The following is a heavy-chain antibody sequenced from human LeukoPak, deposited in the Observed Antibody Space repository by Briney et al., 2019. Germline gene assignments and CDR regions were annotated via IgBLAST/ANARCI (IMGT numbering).Heavy chain of an antibody. CDR2: INPSGGST. Sequence: ASVKVSCKASGYTFTSYYMHWVRQAPGQGLEWMGIINPSGGSTSYAQKFQGRVTMTRDTSTSTVYMELSSLRSEDTAVYYCARGKGVMITFGRVMGYWGQGTLVTVSS. CDR3: ARGKGVMITFGRVMGY. V-gene: IGHV1-46*01. CDR1: GYTFTSYY. D-gene: IGHD3-16*01. J-gene: IGHJ4*02.